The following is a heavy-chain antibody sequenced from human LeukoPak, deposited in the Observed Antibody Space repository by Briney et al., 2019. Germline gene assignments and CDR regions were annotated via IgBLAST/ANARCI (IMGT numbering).Heavy chain of an antibody. Sequence: SETLSLTCSVSGGSISSSSSYWGWIRQPPGKGLEWIGSIYYSGGSFDNPALKSRVTISVDTSKNQFSLKLSSVTAADTAVYYCARHRSGWLQSSFDYWGQGTLVTVSS. CDR3: ARHRSGWLQSSFDY. V-gene: IGHV4-39*01. D-gene: IGHD5-24*01. CDR2: IYYSGGS. CDR1: GGSISSSSSY. J-gene: IGHJ4*02.